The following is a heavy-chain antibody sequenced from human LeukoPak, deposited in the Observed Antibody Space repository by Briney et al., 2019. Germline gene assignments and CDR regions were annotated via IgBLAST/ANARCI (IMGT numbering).Heavy chain of an antibody. CDR2: IYTSGST. CDR1: GGSISSYY. V-gene: IGHV4-4*07. J-gene: IGHJ4*02. CDR3: ARGGNNFWSGLYYFDY. Sequence: PSETLSLTCTVSGGSISSYYWSWIRQPAGKGLEWIGRIYTSGSTNYNPSLKSRVTISVDTSKNQFSLKLSSVTAADTAVYYCARGGNNFWSGLYYFDYWGQGTLVTVSS. D-gene: IGHD3-3*01.